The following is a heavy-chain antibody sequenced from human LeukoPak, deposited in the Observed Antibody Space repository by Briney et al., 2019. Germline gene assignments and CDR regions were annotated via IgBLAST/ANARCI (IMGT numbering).Heavy chain of an antibody. V-gene: IGHV6-1*01. CDR2: TYYRSKWIY. D-gene: IGHD2-15*01. CDR1: GDSVSSNSVA. J-gene: IGHJ4*02. CDR3: ARGSRYSFGF. Sequence: SQTLSLTCAISGDSVSSNSVAWSWIRQSPSRGLEWLGRTYYRSKWIYDYAVSVRSRIAINPDTSKNQFSLQLNPVTPEDTAVYFCARGSRYSFGFWGQGTLVTVSS.